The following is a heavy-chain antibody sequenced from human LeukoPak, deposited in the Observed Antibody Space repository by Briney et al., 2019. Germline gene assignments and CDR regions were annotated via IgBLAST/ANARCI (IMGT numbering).Heavy chain of an antibody. J-gene: IGHJ4*02. Sequence: GGSLRLSCAASGFTFNDYAMSWVRQAPGKGLEWVSAIGGRDTGTYYADSVKGRFTISRDNSKNTLYLQMNSLTAEDTAVYYCARLPLRTIPLEGDYFDYWGQGTLVTVSS. D-gene: IGHD3-3*01. V-gene: IGHV3-23*01. CDR2: IGGRDTGT. CDR3: ARLPLRTIPLEGDYFDY. CDR1: GFTFNDYA.